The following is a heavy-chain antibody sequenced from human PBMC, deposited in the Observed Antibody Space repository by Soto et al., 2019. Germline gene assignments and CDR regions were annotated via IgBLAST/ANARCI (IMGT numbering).Heavy chain of an antibody. J-gene: IGHJ5*02. CDR1: GFTFSDYG. Sequence: QVQLVESGGGVVQPGRSLRLSCAASGFTFSDYGRHWVRQTPGKGLEWVAVIWHDGNEKYYADSAKGRFTVSRDNSKNTLYLQMNSLRAEDTALYYCAREFGQYGNYRFDPWGQGTLVAVSS. CDR2: IWHDGNEK. V-gene: IGHV3-33*01. CDR3: AREFGQYGNYRFDP. D-gene: IGHD3-16*01.